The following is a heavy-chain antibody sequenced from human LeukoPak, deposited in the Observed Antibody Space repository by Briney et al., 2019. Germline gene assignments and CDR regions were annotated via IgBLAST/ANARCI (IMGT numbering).Heavy chain of an antibody. CDR2: MNPNSGNT. D-gene: IGHD3-3*01. Sequence: VASVKVSCKASGYTFTSYDINWVRQATGQGLEWMGWMNPNSGNTGYAQKFQGRVTMTRNTSISTAYMELSSLRSEDTAVYYCAGGVPYDFWSGYYYYYYGMDVWGQGTTVTVSS. J-gene: IGHJ6*02. CDR1: GYTFTSYD. V-gene: IGHV1-8*01. CDR3: AGGVPYDFWSGYYYYYYGMDV.